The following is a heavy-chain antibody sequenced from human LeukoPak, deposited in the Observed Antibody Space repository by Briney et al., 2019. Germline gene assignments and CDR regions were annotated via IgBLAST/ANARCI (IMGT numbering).Heavy chain of an antibody. Sequence: GASVKVSCKASGYSFTGYYIHLMRHAPGQGLEWMGWINPNSGGTYYAQKVQGRGLMTSDTSISTAYMSLNRLTSDDTAVYYGAKAGGYSGGWIDYWGQGTLVTVSS. D-gene: IGHD6-19*01. V-gene: IGHV1-2*02. CDR1: GYSFTGYY. CDR2: INPNSGGT. CDR3: AKAGGYSGGWIDY. J-gene: IGHJ4*02.